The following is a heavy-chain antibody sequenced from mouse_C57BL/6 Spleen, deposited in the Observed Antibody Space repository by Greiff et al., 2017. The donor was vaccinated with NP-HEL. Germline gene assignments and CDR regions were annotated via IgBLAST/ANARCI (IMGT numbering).Heavy chain of an antibody. D-gene: IGHD1-1*01. Sequence: QVQLQQSGAELVKPGASVKISCKASGYAFSSYWMNWVKQRPGKGLEWIGQIYPGDGDTNYNGKFKGKATLTADKSSSTAYMQLSSLTSEDSAVYFCARRSTVAPYFDYWGQGTTLTVSS. CDR3: ARRSTVAPYFDY. CDR2: IYPGDGDT. CDR1: GYAFSSYW. J-gene: IGHJ2*01. V-gene: IGHV1-80*01.